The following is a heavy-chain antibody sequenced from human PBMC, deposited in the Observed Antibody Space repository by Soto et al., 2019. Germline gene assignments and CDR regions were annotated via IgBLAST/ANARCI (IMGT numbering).Heavy chain of an antibody. CDR2: ISAAGDP. CDR3: ARTDRDFSGMDV. J-gene: IGHJ6*02. V-gene: IGHV3-13*05. CDR1: GFTFRNYD. Sequence: EVQLVESGGGLVQPGGSLRLSCEASGFTFRNYDMHWVRQGTGKGLEWVSGISAAGDPDYADSVEGRFTISRENAQNSFFLQMNSLRVGDTAVYYCARTDRDFSGMDVWGQGTKVIGAS.